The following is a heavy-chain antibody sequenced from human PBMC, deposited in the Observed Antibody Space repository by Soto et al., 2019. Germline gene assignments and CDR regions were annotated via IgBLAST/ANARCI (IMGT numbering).Heavy chain of an antibody. CDR2: VSGYNGDT. CDR1: GYTFTNFG. J-gene: IGHJ4*02. D-gene: IGHD6-19*01. V-gene: IGHV1-18*01. CDR3: ARDKWVGVAGTFDY. Sequence: ASVKVSCKTSGYTFTNFGVSCVRQAPGQVLEWVGWVSGYNGDTNYAQKFQGRVTMTTDTSADTAYMELRTLSHDDTAVYYCARDKWVGVAGTFDYWGQGTLVTVSS.